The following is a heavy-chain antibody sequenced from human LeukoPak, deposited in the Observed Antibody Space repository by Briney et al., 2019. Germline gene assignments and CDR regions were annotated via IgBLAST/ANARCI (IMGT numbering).Heavy chain of an antibody. CDR3: ARGYSGSYYDVHFDY. D-gene: IGHD1-26*01. CDR2: INPNSGGT. V-gene: IGHV1-2*02. Sequence: ASVKVSCKASGYTFTGYYMHWVRQAPGQGLEWMGWINPNSGGTNYALKFQGRVTMTRDTSISTAYMELSRLRSDDTAVYYCARGYSGSYYDVHFDYWGQGTLVTVSS. J-gene: IGHJ4*02. CDR1: GYTFTGYY.